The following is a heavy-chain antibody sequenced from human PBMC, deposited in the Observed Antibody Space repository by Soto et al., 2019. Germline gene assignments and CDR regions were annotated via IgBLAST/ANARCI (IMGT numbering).Heavy chain of an antibody. CDR2: IYWDDDK. J-gene: IGHJ5*02. V-gene: IGHV2-5*02. Sequence: QITLKESGPTLVEPTQTLTLTCAFSGFSPTASGVGVGWIRQPPGKALEWLAFIYWDDDKRYSPSLKTRLTIFKDTSANQVVLMMTNMDPVDTATYYCAYRQEYRGSWDSGWLDPWGQGTLVTVSS. CDR3: AYRQEYRGSWDSGWLDP. D-gene: IGHD6-6*01. CDR1: GFSPTASGVG.